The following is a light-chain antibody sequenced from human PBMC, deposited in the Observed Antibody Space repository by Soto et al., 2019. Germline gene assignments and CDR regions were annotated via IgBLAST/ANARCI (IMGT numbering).Light chain of an antibody. Sequence: IVMTQSPATLSVSPGERVTLSCRARQSVGSNLAWYQQKPGQAPRLLIYGASTRATGIPARFSGSGSGTDFTLTISSLEPEDFAVYYCQQRSNWPTFGQGTRLEIK. V-gene: IGKV3-15*01. CDR1: QSVGSN. CDR2: GAS. CDR3: QQRSNWPT. J-gene: IGKJ5*01.